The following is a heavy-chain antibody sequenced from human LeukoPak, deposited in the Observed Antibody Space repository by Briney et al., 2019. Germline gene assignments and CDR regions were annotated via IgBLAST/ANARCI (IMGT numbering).Heavy chain of an antibody. Sequence: GGSLRLSCAASGLTFSNAWMSWVRQAPGKGLEWVGRIKSKTDGGTTDYAAPVKGRFTISRDDSKNTLYLQMNSLKTEDTAVYYCATVDYDSSGYVSYWGQGTLVTVSS. CDR1: GLTFSNAW. D-gene: IGHD3-22*01. CDR3: ATVDYDSSGYVSY. CDR2: IKSKTDGGTT. V-gene: IGHV3-15*01. J-gene: IGHJ4*02.